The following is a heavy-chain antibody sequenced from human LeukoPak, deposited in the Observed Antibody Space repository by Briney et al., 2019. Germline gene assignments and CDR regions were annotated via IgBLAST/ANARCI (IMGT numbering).Heavy chain of an antibody. J-gene: IGHJ5*02. D-gene: IGHD1-26*01. CDR2: TYYSGST. Sequence: SETLSLTCTVSGGSISSSSYYWGWIRQPPGKGLVWIGSTYYSGSTYYNPSLKSRVTISVDTSKNQFSLKLSSVTAADTAVYYCARDLREWGASGWFDPWGQGTLVTVSS. CDR3: ARDLREWGASGWFDP. CDR1: GGSISSSSYY. V-gene: IGHV4-39*07.